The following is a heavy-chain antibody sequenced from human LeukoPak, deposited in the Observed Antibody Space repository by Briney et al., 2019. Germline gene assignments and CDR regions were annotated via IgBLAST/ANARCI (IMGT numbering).Heavy chain of an antibody. CDR3: ARDRLYCSSTSCYGIYYYYYGMDV. V-gene: IGHV3-21*01. J-gene: IGHJ6*02. CDR2: ISSSSSYI. Sequence: PGGSLRLSCAASGFTFSSYSMNWVRQAPGKGLEWVSSISSSSSYIYYADSVKGRFTISRDNAKNSLYLQMNSLRAEDTAVYYCARDRLYCSSTSCYGIYYYYYGMDVWGQGTTVTVSS. D-gene: IGHD2-2*01. CDR1: GFTFSSYS.